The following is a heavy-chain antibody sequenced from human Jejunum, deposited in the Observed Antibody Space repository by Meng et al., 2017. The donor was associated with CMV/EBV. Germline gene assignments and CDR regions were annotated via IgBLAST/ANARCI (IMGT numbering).Heavy chain of an antibody. CDR1: TGYF. J-gene: IGHJ6*02. D-gene: IGHD6-13*01. CDR3: ARGGITAALIGGYSYGMDV. Sequence: TGYFLHWLRQVPGQGPEWMGWINTNSGGTNYAQKFQGRVTMTRDKFSSVAYMELRSLRSDDTAVYFCARGGITAALIGGYSYGMDVWGQGTTVTVSS. CDR2: INTNSGGT. V-gene: IGHV1-2*02.